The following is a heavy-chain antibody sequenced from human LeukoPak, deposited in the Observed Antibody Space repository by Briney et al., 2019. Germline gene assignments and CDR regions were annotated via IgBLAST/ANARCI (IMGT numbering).Heavy chain of an antibody. V-gene: IGHV1-2*02. CDR2: INPNSGGT. Sequence: ASVKVSCKASGYTFTGYYMHWVRQAPGQGLEWMGWINPNSGGTNYAQKFQGRVTMTRDTSISTAYMELSRLKSDDTAVYYCARGLTYYYDSSGYYAFDIWGQGTMVTVSS. J-gene: IGHJ3*02. D-gene: IGHD3-22*01. CDR3: ARGLTYYYDSSGYYAFDI. CDR1: GYTFTGYY.